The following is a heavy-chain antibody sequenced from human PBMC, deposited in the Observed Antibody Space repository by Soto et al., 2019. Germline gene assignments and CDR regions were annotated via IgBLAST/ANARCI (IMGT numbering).Heavy chain of an antibody. V-gene: IGHV3-23*01. CDR1: GFTFSSYA. J-gene: IGHJ4*02. Sequence: PGGSLRLSCAASGFTFSSYAMSWVRQAPGKGLEWVSAISGSGGSTYYADSAKGRFTISRDNSKNTLYLQMNSLRAEDTAVYYCAKPTKRYYYDSSGFWGQGTLVTVSS. CDR2: ISGSGGST. CDR3: AKPTKRYYYDSSGF. D-gene: IGHD3-22*01.